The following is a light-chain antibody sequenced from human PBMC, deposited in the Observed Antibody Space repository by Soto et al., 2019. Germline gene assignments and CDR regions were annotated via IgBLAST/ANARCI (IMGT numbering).Light chain of an antibody. CDR1: QSVLYSSNNKNY. V-gene: IGKV4-1*01. CDR3: QQYNKWPPIT. J-gene: IGKJ5*01. Sequence: DIVMTQSPDSLAVSLGARATINCKSSQSVLYSSNNKNYLAWYQQKPGQAPRLLIYDASNRATGIPARFSGSGSGTEFTLTISSLQSEDFAVYYCQQYNKWPPITFGQGTRLEIK. CDR2: DAS.